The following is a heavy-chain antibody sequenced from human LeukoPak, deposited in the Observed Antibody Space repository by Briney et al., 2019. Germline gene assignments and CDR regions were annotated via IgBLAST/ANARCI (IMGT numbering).Heavy chain of an antibody. CDR3: ARDSHYGSGSYFDY. CDR2: ISYDVSNK. Sequence: GGSLRLSCAASGFTFSSYAMHWVRQAPVXGLEWVAVISYDVSNKYYADSVKGRFTISRDNSKNKLYLQMNSLRAEDTAVYYCARDSHYGSGSYFDYWGQGTLVTVSS. J-gene: IGHJ4*02. V-gene: IGHV3-30-3*01. CDR1: GFTFSSYA. D-gene: IGHD3-10*01.